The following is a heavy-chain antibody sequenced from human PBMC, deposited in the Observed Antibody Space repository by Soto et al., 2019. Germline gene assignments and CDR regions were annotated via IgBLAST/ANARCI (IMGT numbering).Heavy chain of an antibody. CDR1: GGKFVGYC. V-gene: IGHV3-7*01. CDR3: ARAFGALPAY. J-gene: IGHJ4*02. Sequence: VPQRHWRAVSGGKFVGYCVRWVSQTPGKGLEWVANIKQDGSEKYYVDSVKGRFTISRDNAKNSLYLQMNSLRAEYTHVDYCARAFGALPAYWLKRTLVIVSS. CDR2: IKQDGSEK. D-gene: IGHD3-10*01.